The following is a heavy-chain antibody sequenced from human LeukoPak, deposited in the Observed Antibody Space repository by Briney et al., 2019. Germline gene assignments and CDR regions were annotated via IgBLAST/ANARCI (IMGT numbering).Heavy chain of an antibody. V-gene: IGHV4-38-2*02. J-gene: IGHJ5*02. CDR3: SRLSHVAGAPKVSWFDP. CDR2: IYRSGTT. Sequence: SETPSLTCTVSAYSISDGWVWGMIRQPPGKGLEWIGSIYRSGTTYYNPSLKSRVTMSVDTSNNQFSLKLTSVAAADTAMYYCSRLSHVAGAPKVSWFDPWGQGTLVTVSS. CDR1: AYSISDGWV. D-gene: IGHD1-26*01.